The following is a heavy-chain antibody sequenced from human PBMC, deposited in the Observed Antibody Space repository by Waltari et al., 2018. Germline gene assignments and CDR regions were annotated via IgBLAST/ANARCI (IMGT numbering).Heavy chain of an antibody. CDR2: MYYTGST. CDR1: NGSITRFF. CDR3: ARGRIHYTSNWFDP. J-gene: IGHJ5*02. Sequence: QVQLQESGPGQVKPSETLSLTCTVSNGSITRFFWNWIRQSPGKGLEWIGYMYYTGSTDYNPSLKSRVTISVDTTKNQFSLRLNSVTAADTGVYYCARGRIHYTSNWFDPWGQGTLVTVSS. V-gene: IGHV4-59*01. D-gene: IGHD3-10*01.